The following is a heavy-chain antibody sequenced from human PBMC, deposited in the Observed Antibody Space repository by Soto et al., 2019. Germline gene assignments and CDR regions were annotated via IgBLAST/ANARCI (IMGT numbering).Heavy chain of an antibody. CDR3: ARLRATSWYMGGFLDY. Sequence: QVQLVESGGGLVKPRGSLRLSCAASGFTFSDYYMTWVRQAPGKGLEYVSYIVTSSAYTNYADSVKGRFSISRDNANNSLYLEMNSLRAEDTAVYFCARLRATSWYMGGFLDYWGQGTLVTVSS. V-gene: IGHV3-11*06. CDR1: GFTFSDYY. CDR2: IVTSSAYT. J-gene: IGHJ4*02. D-gene: IGHD6-13*01.